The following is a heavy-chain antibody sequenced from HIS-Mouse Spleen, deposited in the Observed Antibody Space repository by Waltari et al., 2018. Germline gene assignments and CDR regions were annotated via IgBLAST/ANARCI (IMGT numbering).Heavy chain of an antibody. D-gene: IGHD6-13*01. CDR2: IYYSGST. V-gene: IGHV4-39*07. Sequence: QLQLQESGPGLVKPSETLSLTCTFSGGPISSSSYSWCWIRQPPGKGLEWIGSIYYSGSTYYNPSLKSRVTISVDTSKNQFSLKLSSVTAADTAVYYCAREIPYSSSWYDWYFDLWGRGTLVTVSS. J-gene: IGHJ2*01. CDR3: AREIPYSSSWYDWYFDL. CDR1: GGPISSSSYS.